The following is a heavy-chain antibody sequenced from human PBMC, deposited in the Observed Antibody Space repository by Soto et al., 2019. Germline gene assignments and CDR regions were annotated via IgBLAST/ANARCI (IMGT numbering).Heavy chain of an antibody. V-gene: IGHV3-7*01. Sequence: EVVLVESGGGLVQPGGSLRLSCVASGFTFRSHWMSWVRQAPGKGLEWVANIKEDGSDKYYVDSVKGRFTISRDNDKNSLYLQMNSLRVEDTAVYYCASKRGSGLPDENWFDSWGQGTLVNVSS. J-gene: IGHJ5*01. CDR2: IKEDGSDK. D-gene: IGHD3-10*01. CDR3: ASKRGSGLPDENWFDS. CDR1: GFTFRSHW.